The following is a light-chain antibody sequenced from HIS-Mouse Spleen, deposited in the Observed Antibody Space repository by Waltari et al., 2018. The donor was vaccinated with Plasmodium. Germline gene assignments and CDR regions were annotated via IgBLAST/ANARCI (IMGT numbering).Light chain of an antibody. J-gene: IGLJ3*02. CDR3: YSTDSSGNHRV. CDR2: EDS. CDR1: ALPTNY. Sequence: SYELTQSPSVSVSPGQTARITCSGDALPTNYAYWYQQKSGQAPVLVIYEDSKRPSGIPERFSGSSSGTMATLTISGAQVEDEADYYCYSTDSSGNHRVFGGGTKLTVL. V-gene: IGLV3-10*01.